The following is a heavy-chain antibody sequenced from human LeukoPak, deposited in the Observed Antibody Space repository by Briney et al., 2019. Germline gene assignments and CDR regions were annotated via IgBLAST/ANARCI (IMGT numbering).Heavy chain of an antibody. Sequence: PGKSLRLSCAASGFTFSGYPIHWVRQAPGKGLEWVAVISYDGSNKYYADSAKGRFIISRDNSENTLYLQMNSLRGEDTAVYYCATYRRAFDIWGQGTMVTVSS. CDR2: ISYDGSNK. V-gene: IGHV3-30*14. D-gene: IGHD3-16*02. J-gene: IGHJ3*02. CDR3: ATYRRAFDI. CDR1: GFTFSGYP.